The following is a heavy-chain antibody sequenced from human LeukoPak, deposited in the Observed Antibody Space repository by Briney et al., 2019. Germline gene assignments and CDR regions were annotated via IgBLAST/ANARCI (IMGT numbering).Heavy chain of an antibody. CDR2: IRSKAYGGTT. V-gene: IGHV3-49*03. D-gene: IGHD3-22*01. CDR1: GFTFGDYA. J-gene: IGHJ4*02. CDR3: TREAYYYDSSGYFENDY. Sequence: GGSLRLSCTASGFTFGDYAMSWFRQAPGKGLEWVGFIRSKAYGGTTEYAASVKGRFTISRDDSKSIAYLQMNSLKTEDTAVYYCTREAYYYDSSGYFENDYWGQGTLVTVSP.